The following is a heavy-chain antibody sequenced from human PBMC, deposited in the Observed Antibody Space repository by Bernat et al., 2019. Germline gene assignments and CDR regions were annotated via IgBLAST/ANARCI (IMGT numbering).Heavy chain of an antibody. J-gene: IGHJ3*02. CDR1: GGSISSGGYY. V-gene: IGHV4-31*03. D-gene: IGHD2-2*01. CDR3: ARDGPIVVVPAAISADAFDI. Sequence: QVQLQESGPGLVKPSQTLSLTCTVSGGSISSGGYYWSWIRQHPGKGLEWIGYIYYSGSTYYNPFLKSRVTISVDTSKNQFSLKLSSVTAADTAVYYCARDGPIVVVPAAISADAFDIWGQGTMVTVSS. CDR2: IYYSGST.